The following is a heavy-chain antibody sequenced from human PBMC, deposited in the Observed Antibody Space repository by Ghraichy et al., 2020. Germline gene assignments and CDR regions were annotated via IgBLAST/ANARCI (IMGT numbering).Heavy chain of an antibody. CDR1: GYSISSGYY. CDR3: ARGRGEMVD. V-gene: IGHV4-38-2*02. D-gene: IGHD5-24*01. J-gene: IGHJ4*02. Sequence: SETLSLTCTVSGYSISSGYYWGWIRQPPGKGLEWIGSIYHSGSTYYNPSLKSRVTISVDTSKNQFSLKLSSVTAADTAVYYCARGRGEMVDWGQGTLGTVSS. CDR2: IYHSGST.